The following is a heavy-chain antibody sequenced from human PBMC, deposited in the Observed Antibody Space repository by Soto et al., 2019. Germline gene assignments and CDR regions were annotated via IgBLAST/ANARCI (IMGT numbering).Heavy chain of an antibody. J-gene: IGHJ6*02. V-gene: IGHV1-69*12. CDR1: GGTFSSFA. D-gene: IGHD2-21*01. CDR3: ARDRVMRGNAYYYGMDV. CDR2: IVPMFAAP. Sequence: QVLLVQSGAEVKKPGSSVRVSCKTSGGTFSSFAISWVRLAPGQGLEWMGVIVPMFAAPTYAQKFQGRVSITADESTRTAYMELGSLSSDDTAVYYCARDRVMRGNAYYYGMDVWGQGTTVTVSS.